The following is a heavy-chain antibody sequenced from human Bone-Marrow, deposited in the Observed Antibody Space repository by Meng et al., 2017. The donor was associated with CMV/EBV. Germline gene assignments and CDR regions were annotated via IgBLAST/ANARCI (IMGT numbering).Heavy chain of an antibody. J-gene: IGHJ4*02. CDR1: GFIFKTFY. D-gene: IGHD2-2*01. CDR3: AYYSSSGYYFDY. V-gene: IGHV3-30*02. CDR2: IKYDGTEK. Sequence: GGSLRLSCEASGFIFKTFYMHWVRQAPDKGPEWVTGIKYDGTEKYYADSVRGRVTVSRDNSKNLLNLEMKGLRIEDTARYYCAYYSSSGYYFDYWGRGTLVTVSS.